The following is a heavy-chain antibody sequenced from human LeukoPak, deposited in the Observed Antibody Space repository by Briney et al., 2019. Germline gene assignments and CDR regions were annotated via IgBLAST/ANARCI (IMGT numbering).Heavy chain of an antibody. CDR1: GFTFSSYS. V-gene: IGHV3-53*01. D-gene: IGHD3-22*01. CDR3: ARAYYYDSSGYYPFDY. Sequence: GSLRLSCAASGFTFSSYSMNWVRQAPGKGLEWVSVIYSGGSTYYADSVKGRFTISRDNSKNTLYLQMNSLRAEDTAVYYCARAYYYDSSGYYPFDYWGQGTLVTVSS. CDR2: IYSGGST. J-gene: IGHJ4*02.